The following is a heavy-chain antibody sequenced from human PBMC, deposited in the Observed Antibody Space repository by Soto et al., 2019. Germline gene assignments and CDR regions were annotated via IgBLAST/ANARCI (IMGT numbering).Heavy chain of an antibody. CDR1: GFTFSSYA. V-gene: IGHV3-30-3*01. CDR3: VRSSSNWGPDY. D-gene: IGHD7-27*01. CDR2: ISYDGSNK. J-gene: IGHJ4*02. Sequence: GGSLRLSCAAAGFTFSSYAMHWVRQAPGKGLEWVAVISYDGSNKYYADSVKGRFSISRDNSQNTLYLQTNSLRAEDTAVYYCVRSSSNWGPDYWGQGTLVTVS.